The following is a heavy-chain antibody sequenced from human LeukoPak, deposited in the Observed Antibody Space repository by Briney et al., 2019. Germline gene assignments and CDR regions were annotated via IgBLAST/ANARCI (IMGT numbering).Heavy chain of an antibody. J-gene: IGHJ4*02. CDR2: IIPIFGTA. CDR3: ATQIDVSGYVNFDY. V-gene: IGHV1-69*13. D-gene: IGHD6-25*01. CDR1: GGTFSSYA. Sequence: SVKVSCKASGGTFSSYAIRWVRPAPGQGLEWMGGIIPIFGTANYAQKFQGRVTITADESTSTAYMELSSLRSEDTAVYYCATQIDVSGYVNFDYWGQGTLVTVSS.